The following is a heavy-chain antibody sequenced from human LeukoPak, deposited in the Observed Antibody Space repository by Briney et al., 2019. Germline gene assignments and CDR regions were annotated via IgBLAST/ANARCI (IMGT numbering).Heavy chain of an antibody. Sequence: ASVKVSCKASGYTFTGYYMHWVRQAPGQGLEWMGWINPHSGGTNYAQKFQGRVTMTRDTSISTAYMELSRQRSDDTAVYYCANSIAAAGTGLPYYYYGMDVWGQGTTVTVSS. CDR1: GYTFTGYY. CDR2: INPHSGGT. CDR3: ANSIAAAGTGLPYYYYGMDV. V-gene: IGHV1-2*02. D-gene: IGHD6-13*01. J-gene: IGHJ6*02.